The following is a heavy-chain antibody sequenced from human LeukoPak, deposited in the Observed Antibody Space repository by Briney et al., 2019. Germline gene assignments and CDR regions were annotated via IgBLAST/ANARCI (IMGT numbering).Heavy chain of an antibody. CDR1: GYTFTGYY. Sequence: ASVKVSCKASGYTFTGYYMHWVRQAPGQGLEWMGWINPNSGGTNYAQKFQGRVTMTRDTSISTAYMELSSLRSEDTAVYYCASLGGYCSSTSCSYFDYWGQGTLVTVSS. V-gene: IGHV1-2*02. CDR3: ASLGGYCSSTSCSYFDY. J-gene: IGHJ4*02. CDR2: INPNSGGT. D-gene: IGHD2-2*01.